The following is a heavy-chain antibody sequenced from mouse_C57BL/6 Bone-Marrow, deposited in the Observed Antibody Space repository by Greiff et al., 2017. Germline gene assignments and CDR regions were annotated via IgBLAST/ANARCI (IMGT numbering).Heavy chain of an antibody. J-gene: IGHJ3*01. Sequence: LVESGAELVRPGASVKLSCTASGFNIKDDYMHWVKQRPEQGLEWIGWIDPENGDTEYASKFQGKATITADTSSNTAYLQLSSLTSEDTAVYYCTTEGLLLRYPAWFAYWGQGTLVTVSA. D-gene: IGHD1-1*01. CDR1: GFNIKDDY. CDR3: TTEGLLLRYPAWFAY. V-gene: IGHV14-4*01. CDR2: IDPENGDT.